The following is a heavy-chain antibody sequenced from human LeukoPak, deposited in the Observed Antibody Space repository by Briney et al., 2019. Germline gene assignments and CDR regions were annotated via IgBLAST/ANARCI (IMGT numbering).Heavy chain of an antibody. CDR2: IYYSGST. V-gene: IGHV4-39*07. CDR1: GFTFSSYE. D-gene: IGHD3-10*01. CDR3: ARGMVRGVIMLDY. J-gene: IGHJ4*02. Sequence: GSLRLSCAASGFTFSSYEMNWVRQAPGKGLEWIGSIYYSGSTYYNPSLKSRVTISVDTSKNQFSLKLSSVTAADTAVYYCARGMVRGVIMLDYWGQGTLVTVSS.